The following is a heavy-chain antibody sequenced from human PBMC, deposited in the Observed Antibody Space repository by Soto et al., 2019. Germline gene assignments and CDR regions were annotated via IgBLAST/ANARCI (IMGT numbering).Heavy chain of an antibody. CDR2: IYYSGST. Sequence: PSETLSLTCTVSGVSISSSSYYWGWIRQPPGKGLEWIGSIYYSGSTYYNPSLKSRVTISVDTSKNQFSLKLSSVTAADTAVYYCASHAGPTNQKDNPYYYGSGSYYYEFDPWGQGTLVTVSS. CDR3: ASHAGPTNQKDNPYYYGSGSYYYEFDP. J-gene: IGHJ5*02. D-gene: IGHD3-10*01. CDR1: GVSISSSSYY. V-gene: IGHV4-39*01.